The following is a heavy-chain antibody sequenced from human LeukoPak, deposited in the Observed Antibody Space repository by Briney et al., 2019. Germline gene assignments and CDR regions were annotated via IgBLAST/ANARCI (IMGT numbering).Heavy chain of an antibody. CDR2: IGASVDNT. D-gene: IGHD6-19*01. J-gene: IGHJ4*02. CDR3: ARGHSSGWYYFDY. V-gene: IGHV3-23*01. Sequence: GGSLRLSCAASGFTFNEYAMNWVRQAPGKGMEWVSVIGASVDNTQYADSVKGRFTISRDNSQNTLYLQMNNLRAEDTAVYYCARGHSSGWYYFDYWGQGTLVTVSS. CDR1: GFTFNEYA.